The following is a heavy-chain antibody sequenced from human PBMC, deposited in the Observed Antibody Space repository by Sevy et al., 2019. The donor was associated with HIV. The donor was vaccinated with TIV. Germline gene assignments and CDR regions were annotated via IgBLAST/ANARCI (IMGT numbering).Heavy chain of an antibody. CDR1: GFSFSYYG. CDR3: ANEYSGRYSHSFRFALDV. D-gene: IGHD1-26*01. CDR2: ISHDGINE. Sequence: GGSLRLSCIGSGFSFSYYGIHWVRQSPGKGLDWVALISHDGINEYYADSVKGRFTISSDNSKNTVYLEMNSLRNEDTAIYFCANEYSGRYSHSFRFALDVWGQGTTVTVSS. V-gene: IGHV3-30*18. J-gene: IGHJ6*02.